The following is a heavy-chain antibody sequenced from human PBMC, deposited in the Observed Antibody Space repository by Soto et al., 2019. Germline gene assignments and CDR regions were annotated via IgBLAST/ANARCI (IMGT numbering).Heavy chain of an antibody. Sequence: VGSLRLSCAASGFTFSSYAMSWVRQAPGKGLEWVSAISGSGGSTYYADSVKGRFTISRDNSKNTLYLQMNSLRAEDTAVYYCAKNDILTGYPRVFDYWGQGTLVTVSS. CDR3: AKNDILTGYPRVFDY. CDR1: GFTFSSYA. CDR2: ISGSGGST. J-gene: IGHJ4*02. V-gene: IGHV3-23*01. D-gene: IGHD3-9*01.